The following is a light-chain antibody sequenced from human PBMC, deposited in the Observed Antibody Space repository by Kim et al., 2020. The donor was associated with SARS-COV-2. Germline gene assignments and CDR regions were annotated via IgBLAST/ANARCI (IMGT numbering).Light chain of an antibody. Sequence: ASVGDRVTITCRASQKIHKWLAWYQQKPGTDPKLLIYDASDLEDGVPSRFNGNGSGTEFSLTIGSLQPDDVATYYCQQYNTALRTFGQGTKVDIK. CDR3: QQYNTALRT. CDR1: QKIHKW. V-gene: IGKV1-5*01. CDR2: DAS. J-gene: IGKJ1*01.